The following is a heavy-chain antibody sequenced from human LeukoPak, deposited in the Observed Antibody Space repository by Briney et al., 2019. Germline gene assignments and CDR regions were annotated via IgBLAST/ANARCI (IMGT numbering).Heavy chain of an antibody. J-gene: IGHJ6*03. CDR1: GYSISSGYY. V-gene: IGHV4-38-2*02. D-gene: IGHD4-11*01. CDR2: IYHSGST. CDR3: ARDPSYSNHHNYYYYMDV. Sequence: PSETLSLTCAVSGYSISSGYYWGWIRQPPGKGLEWIGSIYHSGSTYYNPSLKSRVTISVDTSKNQFSLKLSSVTAADTAVYYCARDPSYSNHHNYYYYMDVWGKGTTVTVSS.